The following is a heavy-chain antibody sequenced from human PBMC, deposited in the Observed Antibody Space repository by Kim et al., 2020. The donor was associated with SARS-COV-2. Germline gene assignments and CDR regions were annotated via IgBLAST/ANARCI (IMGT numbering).Heavy chain of an antibody. V-gene: IGHV3-23*01. CDR3: AKDLGNLRSIFGVVINAFDI. CDR2: ISGSGGST. J-gene: IGHJ3*02. CDR1: GFTFSSYA. D-gene: IGHD3-3*01. Sequence: GGSLRLSCAASGFTFSSYAMSWVRQAPGKGLEWVSAISGSGGSTYYADSVKGRFTISRDNSKNTLYLQMNSLRAEDTAVYYCAKDLGNLRSIFGVVINAFDIWGQGTMVTVSS.